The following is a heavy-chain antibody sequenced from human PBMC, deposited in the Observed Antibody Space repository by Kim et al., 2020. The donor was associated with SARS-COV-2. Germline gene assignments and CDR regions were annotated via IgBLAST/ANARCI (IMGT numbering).Heavy chain of an antibody. CDR2: INPNSGGT. D-gene: IGHD3-10*01. CDR1: GYTFTGYY. V-gene: IGHV1-2*02. CDR3: AREDTPYASYGSGSYSDY. J-gene: IGHJ4*02. Sequence: ASVKVSCKASGYTFTGYYMHWVRQAPGQGLEWMGWINPNSGGTNYAQKFQGRVTMTRDTSISTAYMELSRLRSDDTAVYYCAREDTPYASYGSGSYSDYWGQGTLVTVSS.